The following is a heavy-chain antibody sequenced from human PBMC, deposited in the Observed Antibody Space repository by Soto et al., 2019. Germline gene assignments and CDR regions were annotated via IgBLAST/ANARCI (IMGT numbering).Heavy chain of an antibody. CDR3: AKASGGSYYYGMDV. D-gene: IGHD3-10*01. J-gene: IGHJ6*02. CDR1: GFTFSSYA. V-gene: IGHV3-23*01. Sequence: GGSLRLSCPASGFTFSSYAMSWVRQAPGKGLEWFSAVRGRGGSTYYVDSVKGRFTISRDNSKNTLYLQMSTLRAEDSAVYYCAKASGGSYYYGMDVWGQGTTVTVSS. CDR2: VRGRGGST.